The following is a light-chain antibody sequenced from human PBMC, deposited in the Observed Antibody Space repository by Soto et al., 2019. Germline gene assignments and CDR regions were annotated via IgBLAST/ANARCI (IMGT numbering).Light chain of an antibody. CDR1: QSVNNY. J-gene: IGKJ4*01. V-gene: IGKV3-11*01. CDR3: HQRSNWPLT. CDR2: DAS. Sequence: EIVLTQSPATLSLTPGERATLSCRASQSVNNYLAWYQQKPGQAPRLLIYDASSRATDIPARFSGSGSGTDFTLTISSLEPEDFATYYCHQRSNWPLTFGGGTKVEIK.